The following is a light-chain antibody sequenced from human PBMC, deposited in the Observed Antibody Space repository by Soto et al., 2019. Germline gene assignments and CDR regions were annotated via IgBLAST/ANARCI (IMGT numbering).Light chain of an antibody. CDR3: SSYTSSNTVV. J-gene: IGLJ2*01. CDR2: EVI. CDR1: SSDVGGYNY. Sequence: QSALTQPASVSGSPGQSITISCTGTSSDVGGYNYVSWYQQHPGKAPKLMIYEVISRPSGVSNRFSGSKSGNTASLTISGLQAEDEADYYCSSYTSSNTVVFGVGTKLTVL. V-gene: IGLV2-14*01.